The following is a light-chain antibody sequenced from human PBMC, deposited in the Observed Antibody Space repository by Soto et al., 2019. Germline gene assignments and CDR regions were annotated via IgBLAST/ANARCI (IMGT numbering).Light chain of an antibody. J-gene: IGKJ4*01. CDR3: LQYSSHPLT. CDR2: AAS. Sequence: DIQMTQSPSTLSATVGDRVTITCRASQSISTWLAWFQQKPGKVPKRLLYAASRLQSGVPSRFSGSGSGTEFTLTISSLQPEDFATYYCLQYSSHPLTFGGGTKVDIK. V-gene: IGKV1-5*01. CDR1: QSISTW.